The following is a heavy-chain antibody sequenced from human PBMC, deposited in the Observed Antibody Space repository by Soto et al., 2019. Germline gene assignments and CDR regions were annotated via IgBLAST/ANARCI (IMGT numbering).Heavy chain of an antibody. J-gene: IGHJ6*02. CDR3: ARRHYDFWSGYARYGMDV. CDR1: GGTFSSYA. V-gene: IGHV1-69*13. CDR2: IIPIFGTA. Sequence: SVKVSCKASGGTFSSYAISWVRQAPGQGLEWMGGIIPIFGTANYAQKFQGRVTITADESTSTAYMELSSLRSEDTAVYYCARRHYDFWSGYARYGMDVWGQGTTVTVSS. D-gene: IGHD3-3*01.